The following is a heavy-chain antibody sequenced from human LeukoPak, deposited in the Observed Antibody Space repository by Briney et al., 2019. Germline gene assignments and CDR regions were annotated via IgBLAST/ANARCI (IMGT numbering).Heavy chain of an antibody. CDR2: INHSEST. CDR1: GGSYSGYY. V-gene: IGHV4-34*01. Sequence: PSETLSLICAVYGGSYSGYYWSWIRQPPGRGLECIGEINHSESTNYNPSLKSRVTISVDTSKNQFSLKLSSVTAADTAVYYCASWYYYDSSGYKDYWGQGTLVTVSS. D-gene: IGHD3-22*01. CDR3: ASWYYYDSSGYKDY. J-gene: IGHJ4*02.